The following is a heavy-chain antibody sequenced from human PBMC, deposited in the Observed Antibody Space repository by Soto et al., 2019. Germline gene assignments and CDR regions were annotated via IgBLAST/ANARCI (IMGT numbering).Heavy chain of an antibody. V-gene: IGHV2-5*02. D-gene: IGHD3-3*01. J-gene: IGHJ4*02. CDR2: IYWDDDK. CDR3: AHSRIGEYDY. Sequence: QITLKESGPTLVKPTQTLTLTCTFSGFSLSSSGMGVGWIRQPPGKALEWLAHIYWDDDKRYSPSLKSRLTITKDTAKNQVVLTMTNMAPVETATYYCAHSRIGEYDYWGQGTLVTVSS. CDR1: GFSLSSSGMG.